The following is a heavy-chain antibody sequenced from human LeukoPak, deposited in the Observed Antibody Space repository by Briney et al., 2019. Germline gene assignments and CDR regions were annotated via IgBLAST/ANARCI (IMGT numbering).Heavy chain of an antibody. J-gene: IGHJ4*02. Sequence: GGSLRLSCAASGFTFDDYAMHWVRQAPGKGLEWVSGISWNSGSIGYADSVKGRFTISRDNAKNSLYLQMNRLRAEDTALYYCAKVGSGSYPDYWAREPWSPSPQ. CDR2: ISWNSGSI. V-gene: IGHV3-9*01. CDR3: AKVGSGSYPDY. CDR1: GFTFDDYA. D-gene: IGHD3-10*01.